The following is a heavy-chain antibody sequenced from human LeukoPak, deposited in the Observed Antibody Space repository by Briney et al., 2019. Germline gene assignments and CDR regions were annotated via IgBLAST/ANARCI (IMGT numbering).Heavy chain of an antibody. CDR2: IYTSGST. CDR3: AKYKFGSDYFSN. J-gene: IGHJ4*02. Sequence: SETLSLTCTVSGDSISGYYWSWIRQPAGKGLEWIGRIYTSGSTKYNPSFQGRVTMSLDTSKNQFSLRLSSVTAADTAIYYCAKYKFGSDYFSNWDQGTLVTVSS. V-gene: IGHV4-4*07. D-gene: IGHD2/OR15-2a*01. CDR1: GDSISGYY.